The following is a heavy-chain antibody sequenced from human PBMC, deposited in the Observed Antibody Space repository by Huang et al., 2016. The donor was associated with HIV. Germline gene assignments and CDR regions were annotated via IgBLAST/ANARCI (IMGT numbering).Heavy chain of an antibody. CDR3: ARNHDFWRGRMFAISYFDV. V-gene: IGHV4-39*01. Sequence: QMRFQESGPGLVKPSGTLSLTFNVSGGSINTGCYFWGWIRQPPGKGLAWVGSIYYTGKMHYDPALKGRLTMSADTSKNQFSLNLSSVTAADTAIYYCARNHDFWRGRMFAISYFDVWGRGTLVTVAS. J-gene: IGHJ2*01. CDR2: IYYTGKM. CDR1: GGSINTGCYF. D-gene: IGHD3-3*01.